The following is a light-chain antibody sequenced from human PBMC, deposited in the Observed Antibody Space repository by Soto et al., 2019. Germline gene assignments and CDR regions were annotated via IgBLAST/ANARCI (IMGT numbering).Light chain of an antibody. CDR3: QSYYKSLSGSYV. CDR1: TSNIGAGYD. Sequence: QPVLTQPPSVSGAPGQRVTISCTGRTSNIGAGYDVHWYQHLPGTAPKLLIYGNINRPSGVPGRFSASKSGSSASLAITGLQAEDEGDYYCQSYYKSLSGSYVFGSGTKLTVL. CDR2: GNI. V-gene: IGLV1-40*01. J-gene: IGLJ1*01.